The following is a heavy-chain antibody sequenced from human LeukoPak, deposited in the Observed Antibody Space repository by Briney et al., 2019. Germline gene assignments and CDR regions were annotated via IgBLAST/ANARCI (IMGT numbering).Heavy chain of an antibody. CDR2: INPNSGGT. V-gene: IGHV1-2*02. CDR3: ARERAVPAATYYYYYYYMDV. CDR1: GYTFTGYY. J-gene: IGHJ6*03. D-gene: IGHD2-2*01. Sequence: GASVKVSCKASGYTFTGYYMHWVRQAPGQGLEWMGWINPNSGGTNYAQKFQGRVTMTRDTSISTAYMELSRLRSDDTAVYYCARERAVPAATYYYYYYYMDVWGKGTTVTVSS.